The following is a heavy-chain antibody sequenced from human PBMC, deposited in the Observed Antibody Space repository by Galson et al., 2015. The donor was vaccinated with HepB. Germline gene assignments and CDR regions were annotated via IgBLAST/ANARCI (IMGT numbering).Heavy chain of an antibody. Sequence: SLRLSCAASGFTLNDHYMDWVCQAPGKGLEWVARTRDKGRSYTTEFAASVKGRFTISRDDSQDSMYLQMNTLETEDPAVYYCARSGSDGPRAYWGQGTLVTGSS. V-gene: IGHV3-72*01. CDR2: TRDKGRSYTT. CDR3: ARSGSDGPRAY. CDR1: GFTLNDHY. J-gene: IGHJ4*02. D-gene: IGHD1-26*01.